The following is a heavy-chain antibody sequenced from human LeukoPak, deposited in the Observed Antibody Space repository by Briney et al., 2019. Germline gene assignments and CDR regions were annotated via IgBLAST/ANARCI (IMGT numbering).Heavy chain of an antibody. CDR1: GFTFSSYA. V-gene: IGHV3-23*01. CDR3: AKSYRGGIAAAACDY. J-gene: IGHJ4*02. CDR2: ISGSGGST. Sequence: GGSLRLSCAASGFTFSSYAMSWVRQAPGKGLEWVSAISGSGGSTYYADSVKGRFTISRDNSKNTLYLQMNSLRAEDTAVYYCAKSYRGGIAAAACDYWGQGTLVIVSS. D-gene: IGHD6-13*01.